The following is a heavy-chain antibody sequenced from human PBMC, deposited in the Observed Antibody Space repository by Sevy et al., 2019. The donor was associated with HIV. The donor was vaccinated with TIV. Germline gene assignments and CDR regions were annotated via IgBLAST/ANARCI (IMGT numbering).Heavy chain of an antibody. CDR1: GGTFSSYA. J-gene: IGHJ4*02. Sequence: ASVKVSCKASGGTFSSYAISWVRQAPGQGLEWMGGIIPIFGTANYAQKFQGRVTITAHESTSTAYMELSSLRSEDTAVYYCARDGGSSGYRRLLYFDYWGQGTLVTVSS. CDR2: IIPIFGTA. V-gene: IGHV1-69*13. CDR3: ARDGGSSGYRRLLYFDY. D-gene: IGHD3-22*01.